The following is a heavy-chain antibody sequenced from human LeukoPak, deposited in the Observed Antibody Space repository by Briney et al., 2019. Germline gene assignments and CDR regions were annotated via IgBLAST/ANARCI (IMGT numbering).Heavy chain of an antibody. Sequence: SGTLSLTCTVSGVSINNDDYYWTWVRQEPGKGLEWIGHIYYSGSTYYNPSLKSRVTMSVDTSKTQFSLKLNSVTDADTAVYYCASGLAVVRGVGYWGQGTLVTVSS. CDR3: ASGLAVVRGVGY. D-gene: IGHD3-10*01. J-gene: IGHJ4*02. V-gene: IGHV4-31*03. CDR1: GVSINNDDYY. CDR2: IYYSGST.